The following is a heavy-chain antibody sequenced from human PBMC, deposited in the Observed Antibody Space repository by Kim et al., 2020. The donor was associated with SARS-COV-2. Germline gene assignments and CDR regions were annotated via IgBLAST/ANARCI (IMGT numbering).Heavy chain of an antibody. V-gene: IGHV3-48*02. Sequence: KGRLTIARDNAKNSMYLKMNSLRDEDTAVYYCARDTNYDVWSGYSAAFDIWGQGTMVTVSS. CDR3: ARDTNYDVWSGYSAAFDI. J-gene: IGHJ3*02. D-gene: IGHD3-3*01.